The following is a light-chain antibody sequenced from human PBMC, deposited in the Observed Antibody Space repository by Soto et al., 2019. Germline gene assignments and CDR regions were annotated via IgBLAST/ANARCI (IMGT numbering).Light chain of an antibody. Sequence: QSVLTQPRSVSGSPGQSVTISCSGTSSDVGGYNYVSWYQQHPGKAPKLMIYGVSKRPSGVPDRFSGSKSGNTASLTISGLQAEDEADYYCCSYAGSYTWVFGGGTKLTVL. J-gene: IGLJ3*02. CDR2: GVS. CDR1: SSDVGGYNY. V-gene: IGLV2-11*01. CDR3: CSYAGSYTWV.